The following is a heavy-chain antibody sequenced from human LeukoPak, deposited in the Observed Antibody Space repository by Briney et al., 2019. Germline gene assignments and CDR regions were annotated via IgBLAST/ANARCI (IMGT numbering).Heavy chain of an antibody. J-gene: IGHJ5*02. CDR3: AKDRHAPGRYCSSITCFPFDL. Sequence: GGSLRLSCAASGFTFSSYDMSWARQAPGKGLEWVSVISGGGKSRYYAESVKGRFTISRDNSKSTLYLQMNSLRAEDTAVYYCAKDRHAPGRYCSSITCFPFDLWGQGTLVTVSS. CDR2: ISGGGKSR. CDR1: GFTFSSYD. D-gene: IGHD2-2*01. V-gene: IGHV3-23*01.